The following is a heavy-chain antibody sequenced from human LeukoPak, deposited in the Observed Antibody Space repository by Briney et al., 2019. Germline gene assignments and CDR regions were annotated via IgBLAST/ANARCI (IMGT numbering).Heavy chain of an antibody. J-gene: IGHJ6*01. V-gene: IGHV3-23*01. Sequence: GGSLRLSCAASGFTVSSNYVSWVRQAPGKGLEWVSAISGSGGSTYYADSVKGRFTISRDNSKNTLYLQMNSLRAEDTAVYYCARDTRYSSSWSQYYYYGMDVWGQGTTVTVSS. CDR1: GFTVSSNY. D-gene: IGHD6-13*01. CDR3: ARDTRYSSSWSQYYYYGMDV. CDR2: ISGSGGST.